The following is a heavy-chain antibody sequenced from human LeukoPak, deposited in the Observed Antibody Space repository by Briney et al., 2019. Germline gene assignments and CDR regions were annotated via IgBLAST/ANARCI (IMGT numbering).Heavy chain of an antibody. J-gene: IGHJ4*02. Sequence: TGGSLRLSCTAYGFTFGNDWMSWVRQAPGKGLEWVGRIKRKTDGGTTDYAAHVKCRYTISRDDSKNTLYLQMNSLKTEDTAVYYCTTSDYWGQGTLVTVSS. CDR1: GFTFGNDW. CDR3: TTSDY. CDR2: IKRKTDGGTT. V-gene: IGHV3-15*01.